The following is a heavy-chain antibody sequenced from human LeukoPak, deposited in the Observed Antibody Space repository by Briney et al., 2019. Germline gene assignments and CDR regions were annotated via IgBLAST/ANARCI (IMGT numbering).Heavy chain of an antibody. Sequence: TGGSLRLSCVASGFTFSSYAMSWVRQAPGKGLEWVSGISGSGGSTHHADSVRGRLTVSRDNSKNTLYLQMNSLRAEDTAVYYCAKDASGDLSSFDYWGQGTLVTASS. V-gene: IGHV3-23*01. CDR2: ISGSGGST. D-gene: IGHD2-21*02. CDR1: GFTFSSYA. CDR3: AKDASGDLSSFDY. J-gene: IGHJ4*02.